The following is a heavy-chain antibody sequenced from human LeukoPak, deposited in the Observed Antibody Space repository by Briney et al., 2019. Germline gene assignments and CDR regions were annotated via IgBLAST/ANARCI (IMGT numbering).Heavy chain of an antibody. J-gene: IGHJ5*02. CDR2: IDPSDSYT. D-gene: IGHD2/OR15-2a*01. CDR3: ARHLPRNSSPYNCFDP. Sequence: SGGSLRLSCAGSGLTFSSHGISWVRQMPGKGLEWMGNIDPSDSYTNYGPSFQGHVTISADKSISTAYLQWSSLKASDTAMYYCARHLPRNSSPYNCFDPWGQGTLVTVSS. V-gene: IGHV5-10-1*01. CDR1: GLTFSSHG.